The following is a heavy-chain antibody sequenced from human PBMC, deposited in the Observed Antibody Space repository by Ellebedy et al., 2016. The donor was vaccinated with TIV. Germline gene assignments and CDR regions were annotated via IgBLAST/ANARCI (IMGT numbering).Heavy chain of an antibody. CDR2: IKSKTDGGTT. CDR1: GFTVSSNY. V-gene: IGHV3-15*07. Sequence: GRSLRLSCAASGFTVSSNYMNWVRQAPGKGLEWVGRIKSKTDGGTTDYAAPVKGRFTISRDDSKNTLYLQMNSLKTEDTAVYYCTTGASPIDFWSGYYYYYYGMDVWGQGTTVTVSS. CDR3: TTGASPIDFWSGYYYYYYGMDV. J-gene: IGHJ6*02. D-gene: IGHD3-3*01.